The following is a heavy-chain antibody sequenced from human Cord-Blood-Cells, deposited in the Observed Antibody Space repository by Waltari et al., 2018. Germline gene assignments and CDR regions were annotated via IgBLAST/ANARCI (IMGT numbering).Heavy chain of an antibody. D-gene: IGHD2-2*01. V-gene: IGHV4-59*01. CDR1: GGSISSYY. J-gene: IGHJ3*02. CDR2: IYYSGST. CDR3: ARRYCSSTSCYDAFDI. Sequence: QVQLQESGPGLVKPSETLSLTCTVSGGSISSYYWSWIRQPPGKGLEWIGYIYYSGSTNYNPSLKSRVTISVDTSKNQFSLKLSSVTAADTAVYYCARRYCSSTSCYDAFDISGQGTMVTVSS.